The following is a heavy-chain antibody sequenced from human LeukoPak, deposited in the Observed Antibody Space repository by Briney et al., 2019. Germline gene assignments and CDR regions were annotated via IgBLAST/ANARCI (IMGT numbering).Heavy chain of an antibody. V-gene: IGHV4-31*11. Sequence: SETLSLTCAVYGGSFSGYYWSWIRQHPGKGLEWIGYIYYSGSTYYNPSLKSRVTISVDTSKNQFSLKLSSVTAADTAVYYCARDLIDYGGNNWYFDLWGRGTLVTVSS. D-gene: IGHD4-23*01. CDR2: IYYSGST. J-gene: IGHJ2*01. CDR3: ARDLIDYGGNNWYFDL. CDR1: GGSFSGYY.